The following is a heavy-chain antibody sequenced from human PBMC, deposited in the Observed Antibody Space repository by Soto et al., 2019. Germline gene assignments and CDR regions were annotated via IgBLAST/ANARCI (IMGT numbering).Heavy chain of an antibody. V-gene: IGHV1-69*13. CDR2: IIPIFGTA. D-gene: IGHD2-21*01. J-gene: IGHJ5*02. CDR1: GGTFSSYA. Sequence: SVKVSCKASGGTFSSYAISWVRQAPGQGLEWMGGIIPIFGTANYAQKFQGRVTITADESTSTVYMELNSLRSEDTAVYYCARDTRGDSNWFDPWGQGTLVTVSS. CDR3: ARDTRGDSNWFDP.